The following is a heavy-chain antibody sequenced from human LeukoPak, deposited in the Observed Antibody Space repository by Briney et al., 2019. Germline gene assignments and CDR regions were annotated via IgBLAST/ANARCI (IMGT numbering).Heavy chain of an antibody. CDR2: ISYDGSNK. D-gene: IGHD3-22*01. V-gene: IGHV3-30-3*01. CDR1: GFTFSSYA. J-gene: IGHJ4*02. Sequence: GGSLRLSCAASGFTFSSYAMHWVRQAPGKGLEWVAVISYDGSNKYYADSVKGRFTISRDNSKNTLYLQMNSLRAEDTAVYYCARDTLPPYYYDSSGYPYRFDYWGRGTLVTVSS. CDR3: ARDTLPPYYYDSSGYPYRFDY.